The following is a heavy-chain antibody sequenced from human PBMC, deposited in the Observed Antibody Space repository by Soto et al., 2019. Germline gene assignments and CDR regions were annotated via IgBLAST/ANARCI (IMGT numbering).Heavy chain of an antibody. D-gene: IGHD2-2*01. CDR1: GYTFTRFE. CDR3: ARDQYCSSTSCYGNYYYYGMDV. Sequence: QVQLVQSGAEVKKPGASVKVSCKASGYTFTRFEINWVRQATGQGLEWMGWMNPNSGNTGYAQKFQGRVTMTRNTSISTAYMELSSLRSEDTAVYYCARDQYCSSTSCYGNYYYYGMDVWGQGTTVTVSS. V-gene: IGHV1-8*01. CDR2: MNPNSGNT. J-gene: IGHJ6*02.